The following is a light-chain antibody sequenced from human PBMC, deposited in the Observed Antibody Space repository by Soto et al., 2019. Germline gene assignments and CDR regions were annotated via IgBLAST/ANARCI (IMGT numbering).Light chain of an antibody. J-gene: IGKJ1*01. CDR1: QSLLHSDGKTY. CDR2: EVS. Sequence: ILMTQTPLSLSIIPGQTASISCKSSQSLLHSDGKTYFYWYVQKAGQAPQPLIYEVSNRFSGEPERSSGSGSLTDFTLKNSGVEADDVGIYYCEQAIDIPWSVGQGTKVVIK. V-gene: IGKV2-29*03. CDR3: EQAIDIPWS.